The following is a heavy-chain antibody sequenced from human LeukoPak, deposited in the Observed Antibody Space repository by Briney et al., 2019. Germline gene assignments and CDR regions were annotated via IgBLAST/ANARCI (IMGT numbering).Heavy chain of an antibody. CDR3: ARGGYYYDSSGYYPSY. CDR2: ISISGSTI. CDR1: GFTFTDYF. Sequence: SGGSLRLSCAASGFTFTDYFMNWIRQAPGKGLEWVSSISISGSTIYYADSVKGRFTISRDNAKNSLYLQMNSLRAEDTAVYYCARGGYYYDSSGYYPSYWGQGTLVTVSS. D-gene: IGHD3-22*01. J-gene: IGHJ4*02. V-gene: IGHV3-11*01.